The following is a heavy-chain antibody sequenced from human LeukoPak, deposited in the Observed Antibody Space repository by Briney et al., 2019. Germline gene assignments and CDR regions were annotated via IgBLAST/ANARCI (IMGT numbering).Heavy chain of an antibody. CDR2: IYKDGKT. CDR1: GDFIDTYRD. CDR3: ARGTDGYRFDY. V-gene: IGHV4-31*03. D-gene: IGHD3-16*02. Sequence: SETLSLTCILSGDFIDTYRDWTWIRQHPGKGLEYIGYIYKDGKTFYNPSLRSRATISADTSQNFFSLRLTSMTDADTAVYYCARGTDGYRFDYWGQGILVTVSS. J-gene: IGHJ4*02.